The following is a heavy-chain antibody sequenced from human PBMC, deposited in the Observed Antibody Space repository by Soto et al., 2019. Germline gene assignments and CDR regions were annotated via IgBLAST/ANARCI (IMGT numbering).Heavy chain of an antibody. CDR1: GYTFSSYY. D-gene: IGHD6-6*01. CDR2: INPSGGST. V-gene: IGHV1-46*01. J-gene: IGHJ6*02. CDR3: AREAGGRIAARYNGMDV. Sequence: ASVKVSCKTSGYTFSSYYMHWVRQAPGQGLEWMGIINPSGGSTTFAQKLEGRVTMTRDTSTSTVYMELSSLRSEDTAVYYCAREAGGRIAARYNGMDVWGQGTTVTSP.